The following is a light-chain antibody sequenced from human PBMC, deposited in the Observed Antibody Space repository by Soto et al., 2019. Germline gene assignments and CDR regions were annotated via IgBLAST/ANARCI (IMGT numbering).Light chain of an antibody. V-gene: IGKV1-39*01. J-gene: IGKJ1*01. CDR2: AAS. CDR3: QQSNRSWT. CDR1: QSISSY. Sequence: DIQMTQSPSSLSASVGDRVTITCRASQSISSYLNWYQQKPGKAPKLLIYAASSLQSGVPSRFSGRGSGTDFTLTISSLQPEDFATYYCQQSNRSWTFGQGTKVEIK.